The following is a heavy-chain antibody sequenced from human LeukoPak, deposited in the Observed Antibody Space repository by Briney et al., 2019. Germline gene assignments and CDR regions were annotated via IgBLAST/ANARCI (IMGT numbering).Heavy chain of an antibody. CDR1: GDSISSYY. Sequence: SGTLSLTCTVSGDSISSYYWSWIRQPAGKGLEWIGRGYTSGRTNYNPSLKSRISMSFDTSKNQFSLKLTSVTAADTAVYYCARGVYYSDSSGYYFQDYFDSWGQGTPVTVSS. CDR2: GYTSGRT. D-gene: IGHD3-22*01. J-gene: IGHJ4*02. V-gene: IGHV4-4*07. CDR3: ARGVYYSDSSGYYFQDYFDS.